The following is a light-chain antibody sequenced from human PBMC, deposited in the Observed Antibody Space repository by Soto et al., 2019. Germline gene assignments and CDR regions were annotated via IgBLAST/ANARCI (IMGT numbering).Light chain of an antibody. CDR2: DAS. CDR1: QTITSW. Sequence: DIQMTQSPSTLSASVGDRVTIPCRASQTITSWLAWYQQKPGKAPKLLVYDASSLESGVPSRFSGSGSGTEFTLTISSLQPDDFATYYCQQHNSYPWTFGQGTKVDIK. J-gene: IGKJ1*01. V-gene: IGKV1-5*01. CDR3: QQHNSYPWT.